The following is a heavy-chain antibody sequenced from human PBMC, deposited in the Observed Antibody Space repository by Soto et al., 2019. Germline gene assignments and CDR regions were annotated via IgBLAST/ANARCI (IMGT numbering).Heavy chain of an antibody. Sequence: GGSLRLSCAASGFTFSSYSMNWVRQAPGKGLEWVSSISSSSSYIYYADSVKGRFIISRDNGMDSFYLQMNSLRADDTAVYYCARDYGLRGYSSSSSTYYYYYGMDVWGQGTTVTVSS. CDR1: GFTFSSYS. CDR3: ARDYGLRGYSSSSSTYYYYYGMDV. V-gene: IGHV3-21*01. D-gene: IGHD6-6*01. CDR2: ISSSSSYI. J-gene: IGHJ6*02.